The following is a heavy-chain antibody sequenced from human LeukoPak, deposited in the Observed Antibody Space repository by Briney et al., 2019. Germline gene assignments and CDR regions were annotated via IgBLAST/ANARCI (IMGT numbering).Heavy chain of an antibody. J-gene: IGHJ3*01. CDR3: AIDKNNRILMLRVDAFDF. Sequence: PPGGSLRLSCAASGFPFSSYEMNWVRQAPGKGLEWVSYISGTGSTRYYADSVKGRFTISRDNAQNALYLQMNSLRAEDTAVYFCAIDKNNRILMLRVDAFDFWGEGTMVTVSS. CDR1: GFPFSSYE. D-gene: IGHD2-15*01. CDR2: ISGTGSTR. V-gene: IGHV3-48*03.